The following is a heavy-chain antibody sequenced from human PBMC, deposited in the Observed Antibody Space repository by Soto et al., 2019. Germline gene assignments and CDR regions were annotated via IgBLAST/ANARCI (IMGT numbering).Heavy chain of an antibody. CDR2: FDHEDGET. CDR1: GYTLTELS. CDR3: ATDILSGPLLDDY. V-gene: IGHV1-24*01. D-gene: IGHD3-3*01. J-gene: IGHJ4*02. Sequence: QVQLVQSGAEVKKPGASVKVSCKVSGYTLTELSMHWVRQAPGKGIEWMGGFDHEDGETIYEKKFQGRVTMTEDTSTDTAYMEMSSLRSEDTAVYYCATDILSGPLLDDYWGQGTLVTVSS.